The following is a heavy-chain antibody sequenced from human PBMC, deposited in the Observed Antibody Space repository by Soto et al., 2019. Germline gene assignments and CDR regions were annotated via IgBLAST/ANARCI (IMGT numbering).Heavy chain of an antibody. CDR3: AREGNLEYSSSSSGYYYYYYGMDV. Sequence: PGESLKISCKGSGYSFSSSWIGWVRQMPGKGLEWMGVIYPDDSDTRYSPSFQGQVSISADKSIDTAYLQWSSLKASDTAMYYCAREGNLEYSSSSSGYYYYYYGMDVWGQGTTVTVSS. D-gene: IGHD6-6*01. V-gene: IGHV5-51*01. CDR1: GYSFSSSW. J-gene: IGHJ6*02. CDR2: IYPDDSDT.